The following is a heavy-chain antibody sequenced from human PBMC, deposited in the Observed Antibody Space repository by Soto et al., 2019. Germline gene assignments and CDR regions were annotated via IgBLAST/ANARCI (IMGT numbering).Heavy chain of an antibody. CDR3: ARAYYDFWSGSPTMFDY. Sequence: QVQLQESGPGLVKPSQTLSLTCTVSGGSISSGGYYWSWIRQHPGKGLEWIGYIYYSGSTYYNPSLKSRVTISVDTSKNQFSLKLSSVTAADTAVYYCARAYYDFWSGSPTMFDYWGQGTLVTVSS. CDR1: GGSISSGGYY. V-gene: IGHV4-31*03. D-gene: IGHD3-3*01. J-gene: IGHJ4*02. CDR2: IYYSGST.